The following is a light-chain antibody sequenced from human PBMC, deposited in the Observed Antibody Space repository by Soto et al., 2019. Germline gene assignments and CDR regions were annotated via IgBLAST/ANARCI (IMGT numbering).Light chain of an antibody. CDR1: QTISSY. J-gene: IGKJ2*01. V-gene: IGKV1-39*01. CDR3: QQSYSTPQT. CDR2: AAS. Sequence: DIQVTQSPSSLSASVGDRVTITCRASQTISSYLNWYQQKPGKAPKLLIYAASSLQSGVPSRFSGSGSGTDFTLTISSLQPEEFATYYCQQSYSTPQTFGQGTKLEIK.